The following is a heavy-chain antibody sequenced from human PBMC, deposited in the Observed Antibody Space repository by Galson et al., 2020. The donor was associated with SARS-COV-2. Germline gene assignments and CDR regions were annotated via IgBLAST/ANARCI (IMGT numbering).Heavy chain of an antibody. CDR2: IYWDDDK. V-gene: IGHV2-5*02. CDR1: GFSLRTSGVG. CDR3: AHTRYYDFLNSFQLYFGY. Sequence: SGPTLVKPTQTLTLTCTFSGFSLRTSGVGVGWIRQPPGKALEWLALIYWDDDKRYSPFMNSRLTITKDTFKNQVVLTMTNMDPVDTATYYCAHTRYYDFLNSFQLYFGYWGQGTLVTVSS. D-gene: IGHD3-9*01. J-gene: IGHJ4*02.